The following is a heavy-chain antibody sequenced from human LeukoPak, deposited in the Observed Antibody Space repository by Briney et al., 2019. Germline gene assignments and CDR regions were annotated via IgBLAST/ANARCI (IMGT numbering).Heavy chain of an antibody. Sequence: SETLSLTCTVSGGSISSYYWSWIRQPPGKGLEWIGYIYYSGSANYNPSLKSRVTISVDTSKNQFSLKLSSVTAADTAVYYCARDGYSGSDALWGQGTLVTVSS. J-gene: IGHJ4*02. D-gene: IGHD5-12*01. V-gene: IGHV4-59*01. CDR1: GGSISSYY. CDR2: IYYSGSA. CDR3: ARDGYSGSDAL.